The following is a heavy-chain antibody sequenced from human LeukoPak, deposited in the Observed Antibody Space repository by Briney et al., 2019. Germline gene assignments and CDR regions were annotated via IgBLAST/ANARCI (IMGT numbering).Heavy chain of an antibody. V-gene: IGHV3-23*01. Sequence: GGSLRLSCAASGFTFSSYAMSWVPQAPGKGLEWGSVFSASGGSTYYADSVKGRFTISRDNSKNTLYLRMNSLRAEDTAVYYCAKVGYTSGWSHFDYWGQGDLVTVSS. D-gene: IGHD6-19*01. J-gene: IGHJ4*02. CDR2: FSASGGST. CDR1: GFTFSSYA. CDR3: AKVGYTSGWSHFDY.